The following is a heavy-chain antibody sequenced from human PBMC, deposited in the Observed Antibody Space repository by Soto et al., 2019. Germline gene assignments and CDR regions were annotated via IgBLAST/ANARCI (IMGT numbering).Heavy chain of an antibody. V-gene: IGHV3-53*01. Sequence: EVQLMESGGGLIQPGGSLRLSCAVSGFTVSNNYMSWVRQAPGKGLEGVSVIYSGGYTAYGDSVKGRFTISRDNSKTKLYFQMTSRGADDRAVFYGASEPGGGGYWGQGTLVTVSS. CDR3: ASEPGGGGY. CDR1: GFTVSNNY. D-gene: IGHD3-10*01. CDR2: IYSGGYT. J-gene: IGHJ4*02.